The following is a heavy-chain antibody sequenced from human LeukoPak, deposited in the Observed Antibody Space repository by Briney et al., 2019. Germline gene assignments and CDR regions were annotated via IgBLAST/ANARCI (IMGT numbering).Heavy chain of an antibody. J-gene: IGHJ4*02. CDR2: INHSGST. V-gene: IGHV4-34*01. CDR1: GGSFSGYY. Sequence: SETLSLTCAVYGGSFSGYYWSWIRQPPGKGLEWIGEINHSGSTNYNPSLKSRVTISVDTSKNQFSLKLSSVTAADTAVYYCASNSPNCSGGSCYSGPFVNFDYWGQGTLVTVSS. CDR3: ASNSPNCSGGSCYSGPFVNFDY. D-gene: IGHD2-15*01.